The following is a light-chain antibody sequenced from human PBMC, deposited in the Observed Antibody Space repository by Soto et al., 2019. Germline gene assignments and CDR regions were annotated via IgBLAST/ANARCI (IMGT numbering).Light chain of an antibody. Sequence: DIRMTQSPSTLSASVGDRVTITCRASQSISSWLAWYQQKPGNAPKLLIYRASNLESGVPSRFSGSGSGTEFTLTITNLQPDDFATYYCQYYTSYFGAFGQGTKVDIK. V-gene: IGKV1-5*03. CDR3: QYYTSYFGA. CDR2: RAS. J-gene: IGKJ1*01. CDR1: QSISSW.